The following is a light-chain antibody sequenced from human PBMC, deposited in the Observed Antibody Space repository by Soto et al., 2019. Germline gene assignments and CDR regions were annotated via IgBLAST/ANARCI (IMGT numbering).Light chain of an antibody. J-gene: IGKJ2*01. V-gene: IGKV1-33*01. CDR1: QDINNY. CDR2: DAS. Sequence: DIPMTQSPSSLSASVGDRVTITCQASQDINNYLNWYQQKPGTAPKLLIYDASNLERGVPSGFSGSGSETDFTFTISSLQPEDIATYYCQQYLSLPYTFGQGTKLEIK. CDR3: QQYLSLPYT.